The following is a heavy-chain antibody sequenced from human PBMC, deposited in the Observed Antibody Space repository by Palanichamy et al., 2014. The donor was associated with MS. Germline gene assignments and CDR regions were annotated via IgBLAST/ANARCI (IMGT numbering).Heavy chain of an antibody. V-gene: IGHV1-3*01. Sequence: QVQLVQSGAEVKKPGASVKVSCKASGYTFTTFGVIWVRQAPGQGLEWMGWINAGNGNTKYSQKFQGRVTITRDTSASTAYMELSSLRSEDTAVYYCARVHASGSYDDFDYWGQGTLVTVSS. J-gene: IGHJ4*02. CDR2: INAGNGNT. D-gene: IGHD1-26*01. CDR3: ARVHASGSYDDFDY. CDR1: GYTFTTFG.